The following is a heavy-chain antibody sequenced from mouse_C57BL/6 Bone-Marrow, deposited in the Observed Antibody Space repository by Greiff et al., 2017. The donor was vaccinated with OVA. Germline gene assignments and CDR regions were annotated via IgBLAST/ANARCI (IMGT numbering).Heavy chain of an antibody. CDR1: GYAFSNYR. J-gene: IGHJ2*01. Sequence: QVQLQQSGAELVKPGASVKISCKASGYAFSNYRMNWVKQRPGKGLEWIGQIYPGDGDINYNGKFKGKATLTADKSSSKAYMQFSSLTSEDSAVYFCARGAYWGQGTTLTVSS. CDR2: IYPGDGDI. CDR3: ARGAY. V-gene: IGHV1-80*01.